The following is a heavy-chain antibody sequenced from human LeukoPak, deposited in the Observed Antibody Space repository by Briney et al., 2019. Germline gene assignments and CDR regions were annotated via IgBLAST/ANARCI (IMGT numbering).Heavy chain of an antibody. CDR3: STGGHSK. D-gene: IGHD6-13*01. CDR2: IKSRSDGGTT. J-gene: IGHJ1*01. CDR1: GFTFTNSW. V-gene: IGHV3-15*07. Sequence: GGSLRLSCAASGFTFTNSWMNWVRQAPGKGLEWVGRIKSRSDGGTTDYVAPVKGRFTISRDDSKNTLYLQMNSLKSEDTAMYYCSTGGHSKWSQGTLVTVSS.